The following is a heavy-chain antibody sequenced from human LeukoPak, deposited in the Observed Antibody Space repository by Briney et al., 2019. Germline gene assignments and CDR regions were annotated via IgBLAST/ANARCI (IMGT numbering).Heavy chain of an antibody. Sequence: SSETLSLTCTVSGGSISSGGYYWSWIRQHPGKGLEWIGYIYCSGSTYYNPSLKSRVTISVDTSKNQFSLKLSSVTAADTAVYYCARGYSGSYYLLDYWGQGTLVTVSS. CDR3: ARGYSGSYYLLDY. D-gene: IGHD1-26*01. J-gene: IGHJ4*02. CDR2: IYCSGST. V-gene: IGHV4-31*03. CDR1: GGSISSGGYY.